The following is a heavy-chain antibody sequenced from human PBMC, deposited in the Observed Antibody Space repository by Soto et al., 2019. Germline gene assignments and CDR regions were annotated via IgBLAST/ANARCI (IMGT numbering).Heavy chain of an antibody. V-gene: IGHV4-59*01. CDR1: GGSISSYY. J-gene: IGHJ6*03. CDR3: ARGSNTGYPYYYYFYTDV. D-gene: IGHD6-13*01. CDR2: IYYSGTT. Sequence: QVQLQESGPGLVKPSETLSLTCTVSGGSISSYYWSWIRQPPGKGLEWMGYIYYSGTTNYNPSLKSRVSISVDTSKNQFSLKLSSVTAADTAVYYCARGSNTGYPYYYYFYTDVWGKGTTVTVSS.